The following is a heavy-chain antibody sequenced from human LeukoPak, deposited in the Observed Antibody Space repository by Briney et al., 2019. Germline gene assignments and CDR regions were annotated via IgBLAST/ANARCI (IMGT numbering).Heavy chain of an antibody. CDR2: IYYSGST. Sequence: PSETLSLTCTVSGGSISSGDYYWSWIRQPPGKGLEWIGYIYYSGSTYYNPSLKSRVTISVDTSKNQFSLKLSSVTAADTAVYFCARAPHYGSGSDPWGQGTLVTVSS. CDR1: GGSISSGDYY. D-gene: IGHD3-10*01. CDR3: ARAPHYGSGSDP. V-gene: IGHV4-30-4*01. J-gene: IGHJ5*02.